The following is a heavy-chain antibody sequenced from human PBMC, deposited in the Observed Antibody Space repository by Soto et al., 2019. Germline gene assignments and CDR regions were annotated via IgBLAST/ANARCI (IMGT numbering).Heavy chain of an antibody. D-gene: IGHD6-19*01. CDR2: IIDDGGRA. V-gene: IGHV3-23*01. CDR3: AKDKMEQWLVGGYFDY. Sequence: EVQLLESGGGLVQPGGSLRLSCSASRFTFNRYAMSWVRQAPGKGLEWVSAIIDDGGRAYYADSVKGRFTISRDNSKNTLSLQMNSLRAEDTAVYYCAKDKMEQWLVGGYFDYWGQGTQVTVSS. CDR1: RFTFNRYA. J-gene: IGHJ4*02.